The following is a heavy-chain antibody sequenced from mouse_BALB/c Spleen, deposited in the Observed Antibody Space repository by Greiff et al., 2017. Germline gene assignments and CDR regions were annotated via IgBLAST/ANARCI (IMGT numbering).Heavy chain of an antibody. J-gene: IGHJ4*01. CDR3: ERESTMTTGYAMDY. D-gene: IGHD2-4*01. CDR1: GFTFSSFG. Sequence: DVKLMESGGGLVQPGGSRKLSCAASGFTFSSFGMHWVRQAPEKGLEWVAYISSGSSTIYYADTVKGRFTISRDNPKNTLFLQMTSLRSEDTAMYYCERESTMTTGYAMDYWGQGTSVTVSS. CDR2: ISSGSSTI. V-gene: IGHV5-17*02.